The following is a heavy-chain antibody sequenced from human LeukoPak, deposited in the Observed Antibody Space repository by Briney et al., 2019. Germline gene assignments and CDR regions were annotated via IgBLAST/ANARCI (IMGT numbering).Heavy chain of an antibody. V-gene: IGHV4-59*01. CDR3: ARCSAIVPAYYFDY. Sequence: SETLSLTCTVSGGSISSYYWSWIRQPPGKGLEWIGYIYYSGSTNYNPSLKSRVTLSVDTSKNQFSLKLSSVTAADTAVYYCARCSAIVPAYYFDYWGQGTLVTVSS. CDR1: GGSISSYY. CDR2: IYYSGST. J-gene: IGHJ4*02. D-gene: IGHD2-2*01.